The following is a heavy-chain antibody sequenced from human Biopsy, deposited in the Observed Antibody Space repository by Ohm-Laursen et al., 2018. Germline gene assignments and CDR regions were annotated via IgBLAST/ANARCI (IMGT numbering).Heavy chain of an antibody. Sequence: ASVKVSRKASGYTFTDYFLHWVRQAPGQGPEWMGWISPISGGTNYAQKFQGRFSMNRDTSATTGYMELSSLRSDDTAVYYCARDIMNPIGGLVARSDVFDVWGQGTMVTVSS. CDR3: ARDIMNPIGGLVARSDVFDV. CDR1: GYTFTDYF. J-gene: IGHJ3*01. D-gene: IGHD3-16*02. CDR2: ISPISGGT. V-gene: IGHV1-2*02.